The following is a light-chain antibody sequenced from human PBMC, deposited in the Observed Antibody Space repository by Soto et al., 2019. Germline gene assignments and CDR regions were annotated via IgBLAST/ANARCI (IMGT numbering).Light chain of an antibody. CDR1: QDISNY. CDR2: DAS. Sequence: DIQMTQSPSSLSASVGDRVTITCQASQDISNYLNRYQQKPGKAPMLLISDASNLETGVPSRFSGSGAGTDFTFTISRLQPEDIATYFCQQCDDLPRTFGGGTKVEI. V-gene: IGKV1-33*01. CDR3: QQCDDLPRT. J-gene: IGKJ4*01.